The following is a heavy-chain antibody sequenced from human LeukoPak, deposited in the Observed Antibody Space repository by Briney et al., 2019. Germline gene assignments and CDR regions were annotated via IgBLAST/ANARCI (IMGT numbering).Heavy chain of an antibody. J-gene: IGHJ4*01. Sequence: GGSLRLSCAVSGFTFSDFWMNWVRRSPGKGLEWVASINQNGGETSYVDSVKGRFAISRDNPKNSLYLQMSSLRAEDTAVYYCARDGTAPGLYFDLWGQGTLVTVSS. CDR3: ARDGTAPGLYFDL. CDR2: INQNGGET. CDR1: GFTFSDFW. V-gene: IGHV3-7*01. D-gene: IGHD1/OR15-1a*01.